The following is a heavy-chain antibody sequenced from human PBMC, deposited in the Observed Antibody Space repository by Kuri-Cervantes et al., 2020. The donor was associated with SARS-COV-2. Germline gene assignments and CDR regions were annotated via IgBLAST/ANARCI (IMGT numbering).Heavy chain of an antibody. V-gene: IGHV4-59*08. CDR3: ARSDYDGSGGFYPNL. CDR2: MDYSGGT. CDR1: GGSRRSYF. J-gene: IGHJ5*02. Sequence: SETLSLTCTVSGGSRRSYFWAWIRQPPGKGLEWIGCMDYSGGTHYKPSLRSRVSISVDMSKKQVSLEMRSVTAADTAVYYCARSDYDGSGGFYPNLWGQGILVTVSS. D-gene: IGHD3-10*01.